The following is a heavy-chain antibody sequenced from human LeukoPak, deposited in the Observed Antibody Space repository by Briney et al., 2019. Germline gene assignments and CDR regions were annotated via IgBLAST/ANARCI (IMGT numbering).Heavy chain of an antibody. CDR1: GLTSSDNY. D-gene: IGHD3-10*01. CDR2: ISNSGDYT. J-gene: IGHJ4*02. CDR3: ARAIGRGPGGHFDY. V-gene: IGHV3-11*03. Sequence: GGSLRLSCAVSGLTSSDNYMSWIRQAPGKGPEWLSYISNSGDYTNYADSVRGRFTISRDDAKNSVFLQMNSLRAEDSGVYYCARAIGRGPGGHFDYWGQGTVVTGSS.